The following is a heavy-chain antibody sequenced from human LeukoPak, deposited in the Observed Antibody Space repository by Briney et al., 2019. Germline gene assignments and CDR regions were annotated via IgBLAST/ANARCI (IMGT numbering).Heavy chain of an antibody. CDR3: AKASLGHCSGCFCYHFDY. Sequence: GGSLRLSCAASGFTFSSFAMSWVRQTPGKGLEWVAALSGSDPGTYYPASVRGRFIISRDNSKNTLYLQMSSLRAEDTAIYYCAKASLGHCSGCFCYHFDYWGQGTLVTVS. D-gene: IGHD2-15*01. J-gene: IGHJ4*02. CDR1: GFTFSSFA. V-gene: IGHV3-23*01. CDR2: LSGSDPGT.